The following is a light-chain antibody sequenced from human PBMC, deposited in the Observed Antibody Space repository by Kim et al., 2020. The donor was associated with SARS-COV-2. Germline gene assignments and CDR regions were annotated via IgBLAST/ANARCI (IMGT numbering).Light chain of an antibody. CDR2: GAA. CDR3: QQGDST. J-gene: IGKJ2*01. CDR1: QSIITY. Sequence: DIQMTQSPSSLSASVGDRVTITCRASQSIITYLKWYQQKPGKAPKLLIYGAANLPSGVPSRFSGSGSGTDFTLTISTLQPDNFGTNNCQQGDSTLGQGTKREI. V-gene: IGKV1-39*01.